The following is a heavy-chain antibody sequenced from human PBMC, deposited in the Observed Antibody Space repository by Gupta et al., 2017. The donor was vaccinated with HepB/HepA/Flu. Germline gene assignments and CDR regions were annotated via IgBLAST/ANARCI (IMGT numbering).Heavy chain of an antibody. CDR3: ARLIPMTGNYFDY. CDR1: GDSIGRTTYY. J-gene: IGHJ4*02. CDR2: IYYSGKT. D-gene: IGHD2-21*01. V-gene: IGHV4-39*01. Sequence: LQLQESRPGLVQPSQTLSLTYTVSGDSIGRTTYYCGWVRQPPGQGLEWIGCIYYSGKTYYSPSLKSRVTISVATSKDQFSLTLRSVTASDTAVYDCARLIPMTGNYFDYWGQGTLVTVSS.